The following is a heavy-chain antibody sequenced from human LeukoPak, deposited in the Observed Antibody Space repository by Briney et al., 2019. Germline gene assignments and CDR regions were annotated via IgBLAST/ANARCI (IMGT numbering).Heavy chain of an antibody. D-gene: IGHD1-26*01. CDR2: IYHSGNT. Sequence: SETLSLTCTVSGYSISSGYFWGWIRQPPGKGLEWIGSIYHSGNTHYNPSLKSRVTISVDTSKNQFSLKLSSVTAADTAVYYCAAGATTFDYWGQGTLVTVSS. V-gene: IGHV4-38-2*02. CDR3: AAGATTFDY. J-gene: IGHJ4*02. CDR1: GYSISSGYF.